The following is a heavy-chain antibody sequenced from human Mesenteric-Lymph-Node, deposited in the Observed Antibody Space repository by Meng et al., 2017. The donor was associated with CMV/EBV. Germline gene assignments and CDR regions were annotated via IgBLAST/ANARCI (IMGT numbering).Heavy chain of an antibody. J-gene: IGHJ4*02. CDR3: ARGSSYDILTGYLNY. D-gene: IGHD3-9*01. CDR2: INHSGST. V-gene: IGHV4-34*01. Sequence: QVQLRQSGAGLFKPSETLSVTCAVSGGSFSGYYWNWIRQSPEKGLEWIGEINHSGSTTYNPSFTSRIIISVDTSTNQISLNMSSVTAADTAVYYCARGSSYDILTGYLNYWGQGALVTVSS. CDR1: GGSFSGYY.